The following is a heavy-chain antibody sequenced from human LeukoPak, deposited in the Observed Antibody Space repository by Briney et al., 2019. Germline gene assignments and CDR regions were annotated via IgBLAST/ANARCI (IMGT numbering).Heavy chain of an antibody. CDR3: ASPARVIIS. CDR1: GFTFSSYG. V-gene: IGHV3-30*03. J-gene: IGHJ4*02. CDR2: ISYHGSDT. Sequence: GGSLRLSCAASGFTFSSYGMHWVRQAPGKGLEWVAVISYHGSDTFYADSVKGRFTISRDNSKNTLYLQMNSLRAEDTAVYYCASPARVIISWGQGTLVTVSS. D-gene: IGHD3-9*01.